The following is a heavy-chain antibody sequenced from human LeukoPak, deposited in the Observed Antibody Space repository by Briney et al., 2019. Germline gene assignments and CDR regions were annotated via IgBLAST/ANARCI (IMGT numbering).Heavy chain of an antibody. CDR3: AKVGYCSGGSCYSYYYYYGMDV. V-gene: IGHV1-2*02. J-gene: IGHJ6*02. CDR1: GYTFTGYY. D-gene: IGHD2-15*01. CDR2: INPNSGGT. Sequence: LGASVKVSCKASGYTFTGYYMHWARQAPGQGLEWMGWINPNSGGTNYAQKFQGRVTMTRDTSISTAYMELSRLRSDDTAVYYCAKVGYCSGGSCYSYYYYYGMDVWGQGTTVTVSS.